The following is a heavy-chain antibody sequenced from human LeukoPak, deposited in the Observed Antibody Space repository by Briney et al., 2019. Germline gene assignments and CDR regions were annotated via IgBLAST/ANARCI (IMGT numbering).Heavy chain of an antibody. V-gene: IGHV3-30-3*01. Sequence: GRSLRLSCAASGFTFSSYAMHWVRQAPGKGLEWVAVMSYDGSNKYYADSVKGRFTISRDNSKNTLYLQMNSLRAEDTAVYYCARVAVAGPDYYYYGMDVWGQGTTVTVSS. D-gene: IGHD6-19*01. CDR2: MSYDGSNK. CDR1: GFTFSSYA. CDR3: ARVAVAGPDYYYYGMDV. J-gene: IGHJ6*02.